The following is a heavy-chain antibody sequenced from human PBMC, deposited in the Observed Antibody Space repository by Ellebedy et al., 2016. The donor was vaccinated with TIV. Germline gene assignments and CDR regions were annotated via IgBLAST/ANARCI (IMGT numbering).Heavy chain of an antibody. CDR1: GFQFNSYW. CDR3: ARGRRDGFNFGWYFYL. J-gene: IGHJ2*01. V-gene: IGHV3-7*03. D-gene: IGHD5-24*01. Sequence: PGGSLRLSCAASGFQFNSYWMSWVRQAPGKGMEWVSDIKQDGSERNYLDSVKGRFTISRDNAKNSLNLQMNSLRAEDTAVYYCARGRRDGFNFGWYFYLWGRGTLVIVSS. CDR2: IKQDGSER.